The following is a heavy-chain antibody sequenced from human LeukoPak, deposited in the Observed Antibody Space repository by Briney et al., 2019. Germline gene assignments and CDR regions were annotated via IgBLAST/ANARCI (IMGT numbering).Heavy chain of an antibody. CDR2: SHDSGST. D-gene: IGHD4-17*01. CDR1: GGSISGYY. V-gene: IGHV4-59*01. CDR3: ARGDYGDPYFDY. Sequence: PSETLSLTCSVSGGSISGYYWTWIRQTPGKGLEWIGYSHDSGSTHYNPSLKSRVTISVDTSKNQFSLKLSSVTAADTAVYYCARGDYGDPYFDYWGQGTLVTVSS. J-gene: IGHJ4*02.